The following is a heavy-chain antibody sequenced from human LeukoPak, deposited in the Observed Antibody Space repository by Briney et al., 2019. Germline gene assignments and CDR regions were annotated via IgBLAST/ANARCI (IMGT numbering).Heavy chain of an antibody. CDR1: GYTFTGYY. CDR2: INPKSGDA. V-gene: IGHV1-2*02. J-gene: IGHJ6*03. D-gene: IGHD3-10*01. CDR3: ARNSRMVRGADYYYMDV. Sequence: GASVKVSCKASGYTFTGYYLHWVRLAPGQGLDWMGWINPKSGDANYAQKFQGRVTMTRDTSISTAYMELSRLRSDDTAVYYCARNSRMVRGADYYYMDVWGKGTTVTVSS.